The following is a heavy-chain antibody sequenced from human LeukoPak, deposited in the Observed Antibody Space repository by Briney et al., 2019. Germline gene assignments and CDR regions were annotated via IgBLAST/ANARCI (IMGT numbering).Heavy chain of an antibody. CDR2: IDNSGST. Sequence: SETLSLTCAVYGGSFSGYYWSWIRQPPGKGLEWIGYIDNSGSTNYNPSLKSRVTISVDTSKNQFSLKLSSVTAADTAVYYCAREGGSDPWGQGTLVTVSS. CDR3: AREGGSDP. V-gene: IGHV4-59*01. J-gene: IGHJ5*02. CDR1: GGSFSGYY.